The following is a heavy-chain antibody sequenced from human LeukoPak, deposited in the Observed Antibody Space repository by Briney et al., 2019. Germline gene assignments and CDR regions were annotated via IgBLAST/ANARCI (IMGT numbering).Heavy chain of an antibody. Sequence: PSETLSPTCAVSGGSISSSSHYWAWIRQPPGKGLRWIATIYYSGTTYYNPTLKRRVTISIDTSKNQFSLRLTSVTAADTAVYYCARSYRAHQTFYSSHFFDYWGQGTLVTVSS. D-gene: IGHD5-18*01. CDR1: GGSISSSSHY. CDR3: ARSYRAHQTFYSSHFFDY. CDR2: IYYSGTT. J-gene: IGHJ4*02. V-gene: IGHV4-39*01.